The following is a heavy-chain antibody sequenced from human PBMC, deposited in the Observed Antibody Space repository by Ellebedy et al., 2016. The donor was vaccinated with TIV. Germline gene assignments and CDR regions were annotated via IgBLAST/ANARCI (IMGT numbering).Heavy chain of an antibody. CDR2: IDPDSGGT. Sequence: ASVKVSCKASGYTFTGYYMHWVRQAPGQGLEWMGWIDPDSGGTNYAQKFQGRVTMTRDTSISAAYMELTRLRSDDTAIYYCARVKGYWVFDYWGQGTLVTVSS. D-gene: IGHD2-8*02. V-gene: IGHV1-2*02. J-gene: IGHJ4*02. CDR3: ARVKGYWVFDY. CDR1: GYTFTGYY.